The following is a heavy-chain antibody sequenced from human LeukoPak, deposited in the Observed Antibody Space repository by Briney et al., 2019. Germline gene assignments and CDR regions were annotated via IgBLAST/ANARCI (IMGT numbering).Heavy chain of an antibody. CDR1: GYSISSGYY. D-gene: IGHD3-22*01. CDR3: ARKFPKHYYDSSGYLDY. J-gene: IGHJ4*02. V-gene: IGHV4-38-2*01. CDR2: IYHSGRT. Sequence: PSETLSLTCAVTGYSISSGYYWGWIRQPPGKGLEWIGSIYHSGRTYYNPSLKSRVTISVDTSKNQFSLKLSSVTAADTAVYYCARKFPKHYYDSSGYLDYWGQGTLVTVSS.